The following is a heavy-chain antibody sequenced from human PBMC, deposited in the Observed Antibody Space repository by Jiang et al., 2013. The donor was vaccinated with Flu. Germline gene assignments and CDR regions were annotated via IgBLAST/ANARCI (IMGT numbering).Heavy chain of an antibody. J-gene: IGHJ4*02. V-gene: IGHV4-59*01. CDR3: VYMVRGVITTDY. CDR2: ISYSGST. Sequence: LLKPSETLSLSCTVSGGSISTYYWTWIRQTPGKGLECIGYISYSGSTNYNPSLKSRLTISLDTSKNQFSLELTSVTAADTAIYYCVYMVRGVITTDYWGQGTLVTVSS. CDR1: GGSISTYY. D-gene: IGHD3-10*01.